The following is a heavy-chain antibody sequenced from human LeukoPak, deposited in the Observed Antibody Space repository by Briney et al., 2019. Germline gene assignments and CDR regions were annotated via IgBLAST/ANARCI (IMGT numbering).Heavy chain of an antibody. D-gene: IGHD3-16*01. CDR2: IIPIFGTA. Sequence: GASVKVSCKASGYTFTNNGISWVRQAPGQGLEWMGGIIPIFGTANYAQKFQGRVTITADESTSTAYMELSSLRSEDTAVYYCARDYVNKDDYYYMDVWGKGTTVTISS. CDR3: ARDYVNKDDYYYMDV. J-gene: IGHJ6*03. CDR1: GYTFTNNG. V-gene: IGHV1-69*13.